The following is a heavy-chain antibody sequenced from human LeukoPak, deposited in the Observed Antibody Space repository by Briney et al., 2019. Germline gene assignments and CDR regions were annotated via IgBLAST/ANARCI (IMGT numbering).Heavy chain of an antibody. J-gene: IGHJ4*02. V-gene: IGHV1-8*03. CDR3: AGGGDPTPLPPNYFDY. Sequence: GASVTVSCKASGYTFTNCDINWVRQATGQGLEWMGWMNPNSGNTGYAQEFQGRVATTRDTSISTAYMELSSLRSEDTAVYYCAGGGDPTPLPPNYFDYWGQGTLVTVSS. CDR2: MNPNSGNT. D-gene: IGHD7-27*01. CDR1: GYTFTNCD.